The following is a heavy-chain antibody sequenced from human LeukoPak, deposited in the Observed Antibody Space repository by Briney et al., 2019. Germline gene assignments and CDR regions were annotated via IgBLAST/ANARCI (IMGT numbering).Heavy chain of an antibody. Sequence: SETLSLTCTVSGGFISSYYWSWIRQPPGKGLEWIGYIYYSGSTNYNPSLKSRVTISVDTSKNQFSLKLSSVTAADTAVYYCARGADSSGYYSIFYFDYWGQGTLVTVSS. CDR3: ARGADSSGYYSIFYFDY. D-gene: IGHD3-22*01. J-gene: IGHJ4*02. CDR1: GGFISSYY. CDR2: IYYSGST. V-gene: IGHV4-59*01.